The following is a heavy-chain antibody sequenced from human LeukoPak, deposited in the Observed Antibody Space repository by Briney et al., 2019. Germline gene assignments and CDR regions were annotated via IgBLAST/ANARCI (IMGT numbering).Heavy chain of an antibody. D-gene: IGHD2-2*01. V-gene: IGHV1-18*01. Sequence: ASVKVSCKASGYTFTSYGISWVRQAPGQGLEWMGWISAYNGNTNYAQELQGRVTMTTDTSTSTAYMELRSLRSDDTAVYYCARDPAYCSSTSCYFFMAPYYYYGMDVWGQGTTVTVSS. CDR2: ISAYNGNT. J-gene: IGHJ6*02. CDR3: ARDPAYCSSTSCYFFMAPYYYYGMDV. CDR1: GYTFTSYG.